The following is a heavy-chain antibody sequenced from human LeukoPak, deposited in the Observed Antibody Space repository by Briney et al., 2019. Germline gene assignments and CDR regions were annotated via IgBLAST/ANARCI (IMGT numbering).Heavy chain of an antibody. J-gene: IGHJ6*02. CDR2: IYTSRGT. D-gene: IGHD3-10*01. CDR3: ARDSGSGSYYKGGYYYGMDV. CDR1: GGSISSYY. Sequence: SETLSLTCTGSGGSISSYYWSLIRQPPGKGLEWIGRIYTSRGTNYNPSLKSRVTMSVDTSKNQFSLKLSSVTAADTAVYYCARDSGSGSYYKGGYYYGMDVWGQGTTVTVSS. V-gene: IGHV4-4*07.